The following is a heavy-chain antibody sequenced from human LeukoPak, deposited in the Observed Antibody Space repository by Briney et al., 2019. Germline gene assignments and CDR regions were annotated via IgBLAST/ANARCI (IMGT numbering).Heavy chain of an antibody. CDR1: GFTFDDYA. D-gene: IGHD3-22*01. V-gene: IGHV3-43*02. J-gene: IGHJ3*02. CDR2: ISGDGGST. CDR3: AKDLPLSPTYYYDSSGYYREGAFDI. Sequence: GSLRLSCAASGFTFDDYAMHWVRQAPGKGLEWVSLISGDGGSTYYADSVKGRFTISRDNSKNSLYLQMDSLRTEDTALYYCAKDLPLSPTYYYDSSGYYREGAFDIWGQGTIVTVSS.